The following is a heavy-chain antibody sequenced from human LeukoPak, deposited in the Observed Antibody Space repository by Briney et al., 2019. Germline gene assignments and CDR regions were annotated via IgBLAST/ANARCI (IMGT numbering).Heavy chain of an antibody. CDR1: GGSFSGYY. D-gene: IGHD3-10*01. CDR2: INHSGST. J-gene: IGHJ4*02. V-gene: IGHV4-34*01. CDR3: ASNGYYHGDY. Sequence: SETLSLTCAVSGGSFSGYYWSWIRQPPGKGLEWIWEINHSGSTNYNPSLKSRVTISVDTSKNQFSLKLSSVTAADTAVYYCASNGYYHGDYWGQGTLVTVSS.